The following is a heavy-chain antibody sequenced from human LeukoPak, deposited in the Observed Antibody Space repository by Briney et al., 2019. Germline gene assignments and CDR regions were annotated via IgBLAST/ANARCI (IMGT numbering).Heavy chain of an antibody. CDR3: AKGVLEWLFFDAFDI. J-gene: IGHJ3*02. CDR2: ISGSGGST. CDR1: GFTFSSYA. D-gene: IGHD3-3*01. Sequence: GGSLRLSCAASGFTFSSYAMGWVRQAPGKGLEWVSAISGSGGSTYYADSVKGRFTISRDNSKNTLYLQMNSLRAEDTAVYYCAKGVLEWLFFDAFDIWGQGTMVTVSS. V-gene: IGHV3-23*01.